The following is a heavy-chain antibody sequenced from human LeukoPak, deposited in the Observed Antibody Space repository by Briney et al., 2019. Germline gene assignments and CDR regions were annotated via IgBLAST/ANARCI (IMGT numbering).Heavy chain of an antibody. CDR1: GYTFTGYY. J-gene: IGHJ3*02. CDR3: ARDSYYYDSSGRRHAFDI. D-gene: IGHD3-22*01. Sequence: ASVKVSCKASGYTFTGYYMHWVRQAPGQGLEWMGWINPNSGGTNYAQKFQGRVTMTRDTSISTAYMELSRLRSDDTAVYYCARDSYYYDSSGRRHAFDIWGQGTMVTVSS. V-gene: IGHV1-2*02. CDR2: INPNSGGT.